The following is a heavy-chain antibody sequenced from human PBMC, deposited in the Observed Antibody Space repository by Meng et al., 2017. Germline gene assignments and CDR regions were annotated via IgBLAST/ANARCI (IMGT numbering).Heavy chain of an antibody. Sequence: ASVKVSCKASGYTFTSYAMHWVRQAPGQRLEWMGWINAGNGNTKYSQKFQGRVTITRDTSASTAYMELSSLRSEDTAVYYCARDYYDSSGYHYFDYWGQGTRVTVSS. D-gene: IGHD3-22*01. CDR3: ARDYYDSSGYHYFDY. J-gene: IGHJ4*02. CDR2: INAGNGNT. CDR1: GYTFTSYA. V-gene: IGHV1-3*01.